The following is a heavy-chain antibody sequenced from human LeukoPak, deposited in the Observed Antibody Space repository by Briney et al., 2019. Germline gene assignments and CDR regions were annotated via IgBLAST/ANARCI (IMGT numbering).Heavy chain of an antibody. J-gene: IGHJ4*02. D-gene: IGHD3-10*01. CDR2: IYSSGST. Sequence: SETLSLTCTVSSGSINTYYWNWIRQPAGKGLEWIGRIYSSGSTTYTPSLKSRVIMSVDTSKNLIYLSLRSVTAADTAAYFCGRGPGELDHWGQGTLVTVSS. CDR3: GRGPGELDH. V-gene: IGHV4-4*07. CDR1: SGSINTYY.